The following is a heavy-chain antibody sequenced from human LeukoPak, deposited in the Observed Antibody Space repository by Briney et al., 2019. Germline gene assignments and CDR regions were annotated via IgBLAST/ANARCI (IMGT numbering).Heavy chain of an antibody. CDR1: GFTFSSYS. CDR2: IYYNART. CDR3: AREGRGWFGEVLYVES. V-gene: IGHV4-39*07. D-gene: IGHD3-10*01. Sequence: GSLRLSCAASGFTFSSYSMNWVRQAPGKGLEWIASIYYNARTHYNPSLRSRGAMSVDTSKNQFSLKLSSVTAADTAVYYCAREGRGWFGEVLYVESWGQGIRVTVSS. J-gene: IGHJ4*02.